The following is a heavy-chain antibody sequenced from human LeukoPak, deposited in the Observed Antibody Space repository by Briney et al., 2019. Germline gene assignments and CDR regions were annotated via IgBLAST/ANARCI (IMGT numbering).Heavy chain of an antibody. V-gene: IGHV3-74*01. D-gene: IGHD3-22*01. Sequence: GGSLRLSCAASEFTFSAYWMLWVRQVPGKGLVWVSRINGDGSSTNYADSVKGRFTISRDNAKNTLYLQMNSLRAEDTAVYYCARDLELTYYDSSGYDYWGQGTPVTVSS. J-gene: IGHJ4*02. CDR3: ARDLELTYYDSSGYDY. CDR1: EFTFSAYW. CDR2: INGDGSST.